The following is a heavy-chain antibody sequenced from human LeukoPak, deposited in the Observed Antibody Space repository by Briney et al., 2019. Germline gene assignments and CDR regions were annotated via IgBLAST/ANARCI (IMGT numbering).Heavy chain of an antibody. Sequence: TGGSLRRSCAASGFTFSSNTMSWVRQAPGKGLEWVSAITGSGGSTYHADSVKGRFTISRDNSKNTLYLQMDSLRAEDAAVYYCAKANYHDTSGHYENLDYWGQGTLVTVSS. D-gene: IGHD3-22*01. CDR1: GFTFSSNT. V-gene: IGHV3-23*01. CDR2: ITGSGGST. J-gene: IGHJ4*02. CDR3: AKANYHDTSGHYENLDY.